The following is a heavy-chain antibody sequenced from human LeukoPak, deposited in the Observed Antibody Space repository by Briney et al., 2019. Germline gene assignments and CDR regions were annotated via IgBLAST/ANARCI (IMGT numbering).Heavy chain of an antibody. CDR1: GFTVSSNY. CDR3: ARASGYSGYDPFDY. V-gene: IGHV3-53*01. Sequence: PGGSLRLSCAASGFTVSSNYMSWVRQAPGKGLEWVSVIYSGGDTYYADSVKGRFTISRDNSKNTLYLQMNTLRAEDTAVYYCARASGYSGYDPFDYWGPGTLVTVSS. D-gene: IGHD5-12*01. J-gene: IGHJ4*02. CDR2: IYSGGDT.